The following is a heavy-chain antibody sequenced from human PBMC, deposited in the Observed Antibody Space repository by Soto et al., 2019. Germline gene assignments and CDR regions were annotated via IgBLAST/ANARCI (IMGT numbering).Heavy chain of an antibody. Sequence: SETLSLTCTVSGGSISSYYWSWIRQPPGKGLEWIGYIYYSGSTNYNPSLKSRVTISVDTSKNQFSLKLSSVTAADTAVYYCARRGYDFLSGYQLPYYYYYMDVWGKGTTVTVSS. CDR3: ARRGYDFLSGYQLPYYYYYMDV. V-gene: IGHV4-59*01. D-gene: IGHD3-3*01. CDR1: GGSISSYY. J-gene: IGHJ6*03. CDR2: IYYSGST.